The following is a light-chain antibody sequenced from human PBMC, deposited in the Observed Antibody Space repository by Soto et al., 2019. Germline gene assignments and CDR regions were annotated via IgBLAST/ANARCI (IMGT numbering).Light chain of an antibody. CDR1: SSNIGSNT. CDR2: SNN. Sequence: QSVLTQPPSASGTPGQRVTISCSGSSSNIGSNTVNWYQQLPGTAPKLLIYSNNQRPSGVPDRFSGSKSGTSASLASSGRQSEDEADYYCAAWDDSLNGLYVFGTGTKVTVL. J-gene: IGLJ1*01. CDR3: AAWDDSLNGLYV. V-gene: IGLV1-44*01.